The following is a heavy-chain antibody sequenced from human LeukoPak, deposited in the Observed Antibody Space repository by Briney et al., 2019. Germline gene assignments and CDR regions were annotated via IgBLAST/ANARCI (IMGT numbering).Heavy chain of an antibody. CDR1: GGSISSSSYS. V-gene: IGHV4-39*07. J-gene: IGHJ4*02. CDR2: INHSGST. CDR3: ARALGVYSSSAHAY. Sequence: PSETLSLTCTVSGGSISSSSYSWSWIRQPPGKGLEWIGEINHSGSTNYNPSLKSRVTISVDTSKNQFSLKLSSVTAADTAVYYCARALGVYSSSAHAYWGQGTLVTVSS. D-gene: IGHD6-13*01.